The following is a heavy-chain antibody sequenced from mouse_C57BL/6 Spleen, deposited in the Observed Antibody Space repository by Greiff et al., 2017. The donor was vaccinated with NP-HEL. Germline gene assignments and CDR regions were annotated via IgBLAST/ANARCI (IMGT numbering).Heavy chain of an antibody. CDR2: IDPSDSYT. CDR1: GYTFTSYW. D-gene: IGHD4-1*01. Sequence: VQLQQPGAELVMPGASVKLSCKASGYTFTSYWMHWVKQRPGQGLEWIGEIDPSDSYTNYNQKFKGKSTLTVDKSSSTAYMQLSSLTSEDSAVYYCARGTNSLAMDYWGQGTSVTVSS. CDR3: ARGTNSLAMDY. V-gene: IGHV1-69*01. J-gene: IGHJ4*01.